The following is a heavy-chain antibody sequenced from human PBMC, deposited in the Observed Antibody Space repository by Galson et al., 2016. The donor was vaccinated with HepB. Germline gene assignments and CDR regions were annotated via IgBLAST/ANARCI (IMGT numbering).Heavy chain of an antibody. CDR2: INPNSGDT. V-gene: IGHV1-2*04. Sequence: SVKVSCKASGYTFTDYYMHWVRRAPGQGLEWMGWINPNSGDTKYAQKFQGWVTMTRDTSISTAYMELSRLRSDDTAVYYCARDLSNSWADFDYWGQGTLVTVSS. D-gene: IGHD3-16*01. CDR3: ARDLSNSWADFDY. J-gene: IGHJ4*02. CDR1: GYTFTDYY.